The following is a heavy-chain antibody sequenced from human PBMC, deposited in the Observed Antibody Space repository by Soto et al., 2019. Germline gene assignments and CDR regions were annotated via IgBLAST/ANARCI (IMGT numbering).Heavy chain of an antibody. Sequence: SETLSLTCTVAGGSISSSSYYWGWIRQPPGKGLEWIGSIYYSGSTYYNPSLKSRVTISVDTSKNQFTLKLISVTAADTAVYYCAVVDSTGNWFAPWGEGALVTVSS. CDR1: GGSISSSSYY. CDR2: IYYSGST. V-gene: IGHV4-39*01. D-gene: IGHD6-25*01. CDR3: AVVDSTGNWFAP. J-gene: IGHJ5*02.